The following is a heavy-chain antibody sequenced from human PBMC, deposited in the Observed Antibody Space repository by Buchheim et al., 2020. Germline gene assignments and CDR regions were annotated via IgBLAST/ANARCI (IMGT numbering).Heavy chain of an antibody. D-gene: IGHD6-13*01. V-gene: IGHV3-11*06. J-gene: IGHJ6*02. CDR1: GFTFSDYY. Sequence: QVQLVESGGGLVKPGGSLRLSCAASGFTFSDYYMSWIRQAPGKGLEWVSYISSSSSYTNYADSVKGRFTISRDNATNSPYLQMNSLRAEDTAVYYCARLGGVSSSWYAPGYYYYGMDVWGQGTT. CDR3: ARLGGVSSSWYAPGYYYYGMDV. CDR2: ISSSSSYT.